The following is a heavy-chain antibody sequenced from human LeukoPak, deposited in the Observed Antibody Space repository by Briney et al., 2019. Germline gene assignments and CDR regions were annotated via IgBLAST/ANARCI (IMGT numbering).Heavy chain of an antibody. V-gene: IGHV1-18*01. CDR2: ISAYNGNT. CDR3: ARSDGTRRSHFDY. CDR1: GYSFTSYG. Sequence: GASVKVSCKASGYSFTSYGISWVRQAPGQGLEWMGWISAYNGNTNYAQKFQGRVTLTTDTSTSTAYMELWSLRSDDTAVYYCARSDGTRRSHFDYWGQGTLVPVSS. D-gene: IGHD1-14*01. J-gene: IGHJ4*02.